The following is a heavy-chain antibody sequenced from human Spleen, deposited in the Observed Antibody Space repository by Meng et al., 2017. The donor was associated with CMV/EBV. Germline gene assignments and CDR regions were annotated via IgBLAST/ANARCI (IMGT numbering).Heavy chain of an antibody. Sequence: SGFMFSSSAMHWVRQAPGKGLEWVAVISYDGRNKDNADSVKGRFTISRDNSKNTLYLHMDSLRAEDTAIYYCARGDGGHSFGSPIDFWGQGTLVTVSS. D-gene: IGHD5-18*01. CDR3: ARGDGGHSFGSPIDF. J-gene: IGHJ4*02. V-gene: IGHV3-30*04. CDR1: GFMFSSSA. CDR2: ISYDGRNK.